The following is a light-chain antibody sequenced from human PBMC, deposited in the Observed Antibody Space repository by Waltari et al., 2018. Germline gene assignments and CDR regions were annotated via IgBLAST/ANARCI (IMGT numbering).Light chain of an antibody. CDR1: HSNIGTYY. V-gene: IGLV1-47*01. Sequence: QSVLTQPPSASGTHGQRVTISCSGTHSNIGTYYVYWYQQLPGTAPKILIYGINPRPAGVPDRFSGSKSGSPASLAISGLRSEDEADYYCAAWDDSVSGLVFGGGTRLTVL. J-gene: IGLJ2*01. CDR2: GIN. CDR3: AAWDDSVSGLV.